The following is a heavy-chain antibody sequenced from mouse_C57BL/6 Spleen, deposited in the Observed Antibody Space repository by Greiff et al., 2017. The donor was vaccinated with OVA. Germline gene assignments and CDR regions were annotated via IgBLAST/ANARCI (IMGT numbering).Heavy chain of an antibody. V-gene: IGHV1-4*01. CDR2: INPSSGYT. CDR1: GYTFTSYT. CDR3: ASDGNYGRFAY. J-gene: IGHJ3*01. D-gene: IGHD2-1*01. Sequence: QVQLQQSGAELARPGASVKMSCKASGYTFTSYTMHWVKQRPGQGLEWIGYINPSSGYTKYNQKFKDKATLTADKSSSTAYLQLSSLTSEDSAVYYCASDGNYGRFAYWGQGTLVTVSA.